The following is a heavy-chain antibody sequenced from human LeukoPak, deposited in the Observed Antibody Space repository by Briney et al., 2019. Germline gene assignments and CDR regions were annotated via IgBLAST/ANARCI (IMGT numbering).Heavy chain of an antibody. Sequence: GASVKVSCKASGYTFTSYDINWVRQATGQGLEWMGWMNPNSGNTGYAQKFQGRVTMTRNTSISTAYMELSSLRSEDTAVYYCASRHGIVGATFDYWGQGTLVTVSS. J-gene: IGHJ4*02. D-gene: IGHD1-26*01. V-gene: IGHV1-8*01. CDR3: ASRHGIVGATFDY. CDR2: MNPNSGNT. CDR1: GYTFTSYD.